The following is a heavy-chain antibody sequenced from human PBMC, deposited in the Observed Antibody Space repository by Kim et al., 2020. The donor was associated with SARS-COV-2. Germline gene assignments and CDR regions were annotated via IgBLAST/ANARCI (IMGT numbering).Heavy chain of an antibody. V-gene: IGHV4-59*01. CDR3: AREEVTTGGFDY. Sequence: NYHPSRKRRVTISLDTSKNQFSLRLSSVTGADTAVYYCAREEVTTGGFDYWGRGTLVTVSS. D-gene: IGHD3-10*01. J-gene: IGHJ4*02.